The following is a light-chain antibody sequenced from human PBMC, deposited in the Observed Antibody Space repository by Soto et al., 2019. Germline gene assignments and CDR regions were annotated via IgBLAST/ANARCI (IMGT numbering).Light chain of an antibody. Sequence: DIVMTQSPDSLAVSLGERATINCRSSQSVFYSSNNKNYLAWYQQKPGHPPKLLIYWTSTRESGVPDRFSGSGSGTDFTLTISSLQAEDVAVYYCHQYYSLPYTFGQGTKLEIK. CDR1: QSVFYSSNNKNY. V-gene: IGKV4-1*01. CDR3: HQYYSLPYT. J-gene: IGKJ2*01. CDR2: WTS.